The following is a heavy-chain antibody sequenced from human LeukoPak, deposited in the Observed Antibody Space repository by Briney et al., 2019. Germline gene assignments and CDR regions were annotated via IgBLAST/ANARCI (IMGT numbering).Heavy chain of an antibody. CDR2: IKEDGTEE. V-gene: IGHV3-7*05. J-gene: IGHJ4*02. CDR3: ARRNDGWEFDY. D-gene: IGHD1-1*01. Sequence: PGESLRLSCAASGFTFTSSWMTWVRQAPGKGLEWVAHIKEDGTEEYYIDSVEGRFTISRDNAKNSLYLQMNSLRGEDTAVYYCARRNDGWEFDYWGQGTLVSVSS. CDR1: GFTFTSSW.